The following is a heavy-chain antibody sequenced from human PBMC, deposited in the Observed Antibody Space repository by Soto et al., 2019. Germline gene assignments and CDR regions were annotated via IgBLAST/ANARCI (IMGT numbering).Heavy chain of an antibody. CDR3: ARDGPAVIPCDY. CDR1: VYTFTSYY. CDR2: INPSGDST. Sequence: ASVKVSCKASVYTFTSYYMHWVRQAPGQGLEWMGIINPSGDSTSYARKFQGRVTMTSDTSTSTVFMELSSLRSEDTAVYYCARDGPAVIPCDYRGQGTLVTVS. V-gene: IGHV1-46*01. J-gene: IGHJ4*02. D-gene: IGHD3-22*01.